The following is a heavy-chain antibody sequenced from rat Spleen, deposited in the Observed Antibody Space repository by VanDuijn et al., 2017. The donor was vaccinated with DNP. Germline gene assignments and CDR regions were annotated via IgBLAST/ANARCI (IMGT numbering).Heavy chain of an antibody. Sequence: EVQLVESGGGLVQPGRSMKLSCAASGFTFSDYYMAWVRQAPTKDLEWVATISYDGGGTFYRDSVKGRFTISRDNTKTTLDLQMDSLRSEDTATYYCATGTFAYWGQGTLVTVSS. CDR2: ISYDGGGT. V-gene: IGHV5-7*01. CDR3: ATGTFAY. CDR1: GFTFSDYY. J-gene: IGHJ3*01.